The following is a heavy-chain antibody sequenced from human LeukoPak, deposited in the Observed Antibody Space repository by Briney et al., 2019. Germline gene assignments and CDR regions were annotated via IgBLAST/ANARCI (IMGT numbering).Heavy chain of an antibody. CDR2: IYYSGST. CDR1: GGSISSYY. V-gene: IGHV4-59*01. D-gene: IGHD3-10*01. J-gene: IGHJ6*03. Sequence: SETLSLTCTVSGGSISSYYWSWIRQPPGKGLEWIGYIYYSGSTNYNPSLKSRVTISVDTSKNQFSLKLSSVTAADTAVYYCARDRWFGPPYYYYYMDVWGKGTTVTISS. CDR3: ARDRWFGPPYYYYYMDV.